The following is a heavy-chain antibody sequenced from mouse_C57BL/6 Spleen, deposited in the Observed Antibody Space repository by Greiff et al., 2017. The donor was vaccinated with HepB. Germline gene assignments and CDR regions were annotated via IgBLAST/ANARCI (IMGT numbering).Heavy chain of an antibody. CDR1: GFTFSDYY. J-gene: IGHJ4*01. CDR3: ARAADGYYGAMDY. V-gene: IGHV5-16*01. CDR2: INYDGSST. D-gene: IGHD2-3*01. Sequence: EVKLVESEGGLVQPGRSMKLSCTASGFTFSDYYMAWVRQVPEKGLEWVANINYDGSSTYYLDSLKSRFIISRDNAKNILYLQMSSLKSEDTATYYCARAADGYYGAMDYWGQGTSVTVSS.